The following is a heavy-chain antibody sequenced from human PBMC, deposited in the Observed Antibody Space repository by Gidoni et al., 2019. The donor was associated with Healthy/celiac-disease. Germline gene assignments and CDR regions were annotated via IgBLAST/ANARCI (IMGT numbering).Heavy chain of an antibody. Sequence: QVQLQESGPVLVKPSETLSLTCTVSGGSISSYYWSWIRQPPGTRLEWLGYIYYSGSTNYNPSLKSRVTISVDTSKNQFSLKLSSVTAADTAVYYCARAPGRDSGYDRDYGDYVSLLPLHRLYYFDYWGQGTLVTVSS. D-gene: IGHD4-17*01. J-gene: IGHJ4*02. CDR3: ARAPGRDSGYDRDYGDYVSLLPLHRLYYFDY. CDR1: GGSISSYY. CDR2: IYYSGST. V-gene: IGHV4-59*01.